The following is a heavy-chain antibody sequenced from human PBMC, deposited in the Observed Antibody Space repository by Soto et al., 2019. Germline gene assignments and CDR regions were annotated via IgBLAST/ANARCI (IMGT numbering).Heavy chain of an antibody. D-gene: IGHD2-15*01. Sequence: SETLSLTCAVYGGSFSGYYWSWIRQPPGKGLEWIGEINHSGSTNYNPSLKSRVTISVDTSKNQFSLKLSSVTAADTAVYYCAGVAAPKGLPFDYWGQGTLVTVSS. CDR2: INHSGST. J-gene: IGHJ4*02. CDR1: GGSFSGYY. V-gene: IGHV4-34*01. CDR3: AGVAAPKGLPFDY.